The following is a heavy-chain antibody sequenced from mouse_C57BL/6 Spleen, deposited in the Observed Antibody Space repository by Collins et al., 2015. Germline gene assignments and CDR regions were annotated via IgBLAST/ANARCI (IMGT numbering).Heavy chain of an antibody. CDR2: INPSNGRT. Sequence: QVQLQQPGAELVKPGASVKLSCKASGYTFTSYWMHWVKQRPGQGLEWIGEINPSNGRTNYNEKFKSKATLTVDKSSSTAYMQLSSLTSEDSAVYYCAREDLLLRMDYWGQGTSVTVSS. J-gene: IGHJ4*01. CDR3: AREDLLLRMDY. V-gene: IGHV1S81*02. D-gene: IGHD1-1*01. CDR1: GYTFTSYW.